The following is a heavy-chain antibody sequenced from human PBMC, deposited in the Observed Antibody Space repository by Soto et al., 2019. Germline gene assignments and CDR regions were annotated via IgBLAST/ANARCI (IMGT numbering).Heavy chain of an antibody. CDR1: GASIRSYY. CDR3: ARAGHYCGPGAIDI. D-gene: IGHD2-21*01. Sequence: SETLSLTCTDSGASIRSYYWTWIQQPPGGGLEWFGFIYYSGRSISYTGSTTYNPSLKSRVNISIDTSKNQNTRNVTSFTAADTAVYACARAGHYCGPGAIDIWGQGTMVTVSS. V-gene: IGHV4-59*01. J-gene: IGHJ3*02. CDR2: IYYSGRSISYTGST.